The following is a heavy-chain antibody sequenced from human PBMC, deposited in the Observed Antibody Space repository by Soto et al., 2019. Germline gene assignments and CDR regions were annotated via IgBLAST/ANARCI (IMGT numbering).Heavy chain of an antibody. CDR1: GYTFTDYS. Sequence: ASVKVSCKASGYTFTDYSMHWVRQAPGQGLEWMGRINPNSGGTNYAQKFQDWVTMTSDTSISTVYMELSSLTSEDTAVYFCAAEIDDYADFNHWGQGTPVTVSS. V-gene: IGHV1-2*04. CDR2: INPNSGGT. J-gene: IGHJ5*02. D-gene: IGHD4-17*01. CDR3: AAEIDDYADFNH.